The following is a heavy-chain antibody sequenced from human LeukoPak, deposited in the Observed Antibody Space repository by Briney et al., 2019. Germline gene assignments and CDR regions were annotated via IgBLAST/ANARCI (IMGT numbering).Heavy chain of an antibody. CDR3: ATSLAVVAATSYFDY. CDR2: ISGSGGST. J-gene: IGHJ4*02. V-gene: IGHV3-23*01. Sequence: PGGSLRLSCAASGFTFSSYAMSWVRQAPGKGLEWVSAISGSGGSTHYADSVKGRFTISRDNSKNTLYLQMNSLRAEDTAVYYCATSLAVVAATSYFDYWGQGTLVTVSS. CDR1: GFTFSSYA. D-gene: IGHD2-15*01.